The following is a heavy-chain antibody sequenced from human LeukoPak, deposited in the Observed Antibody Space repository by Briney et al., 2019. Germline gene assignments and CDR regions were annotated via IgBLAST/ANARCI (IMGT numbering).Heavy chain of an antibody. CDR2: IYPSDSDT. CDR3: AKGKGYGAHSPIDY. V-gene: IGHV5-51*01. CDR1: GYSFTNYW. Sequence: GESLKISCYASGYSFTNYWVAWVRQMPGKGLEWMGIIYPSDSDTRYSPSFQGQVTISADKSISTAYLQWSSLKASDTAIYYCAKGKGYGAHSPIDYWGQGTLVTVSS. J-gene: IGHJ4*02. D-gene: IGHD4-17*01.